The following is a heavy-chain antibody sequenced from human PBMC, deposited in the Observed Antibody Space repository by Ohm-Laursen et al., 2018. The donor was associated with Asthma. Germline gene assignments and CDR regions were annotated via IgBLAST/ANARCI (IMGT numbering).Heavy chain of an antibody. CDR3: ARIGPEWELPGREYSLIH. CDR2: ISYDGINK. CDR1: GVTFSSYD. J-gene: IGHJ1*01. V-gene: IGHV3-30-3*01. Sequence: SLRLSCTASGVTFSSYDMHWVRQAPGKGLEWVAVISYDGINKYYADSVKGRFTTSRDNARNSVYLQMNSLRAEDTALYYCARIGPEWELPGREYSLIHWGQGTLVTVSS. D-gene: IGHD1-26*01.